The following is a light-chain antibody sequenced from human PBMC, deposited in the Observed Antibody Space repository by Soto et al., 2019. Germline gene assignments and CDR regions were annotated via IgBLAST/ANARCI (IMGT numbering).Light chain of an antibody. J-gene: IGKJ5*01. CDR2: GAS. V-gene: IGKV3-15*01. CDR3: QQYNNWPIT. Sequence: EIVMTQSPSTLSVSAGERATLSCRASQSVSSNLAWYQQKNGQAPRILIYGASTRATGIPARFSGSGYGTEFNLTISSLQPEDFAVYYCQQYNNWPITFGQGTRLEIK. CDR1: QSVSSN.